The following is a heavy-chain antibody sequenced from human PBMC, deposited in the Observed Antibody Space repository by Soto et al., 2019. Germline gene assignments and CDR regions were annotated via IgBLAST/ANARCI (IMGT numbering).Heavy chain of an antibody. Sequence: EVPLVESGGGLVQRGGSLRLSCAVSGFTFSNYGLNWVRQAPGKGLAWVSYISSSGSTIQYADSVKGRFTISRDNAKNSLYLQMNSLRDEDTAVYYCARGGAARPDYWGQGTLVTVSS. J-gene: IGHJ4*02. D-gene: IGHD6-6*01. CDR2: ISSSGSTI. CDR3: ARGGAARPDY. V-gene: IGHV3-48*02. CDR1: GFTFSNYG.